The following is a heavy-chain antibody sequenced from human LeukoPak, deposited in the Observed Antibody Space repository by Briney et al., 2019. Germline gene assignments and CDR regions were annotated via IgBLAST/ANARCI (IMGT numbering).Heavy chain of an antibody. V-gene: IGHV1-24*01. Sequence: GAPVKVSCKVSGYTLTELSMHWVRQAPGKGLEWMGGFDPEDGETIYAQKFQGRVTMTGDTSTDTAYMELSSLRSEDTAVYYCATVGYYYDSSGYIFFDYWGQGTLVTVSS. J-gene: IGHJ4*02. CDR1: GYTLTELS. D-gene: IGHD3-22*01. CDR2: FDPEDGET. CDR3: ATVGYYYDSSGYIFFDY.